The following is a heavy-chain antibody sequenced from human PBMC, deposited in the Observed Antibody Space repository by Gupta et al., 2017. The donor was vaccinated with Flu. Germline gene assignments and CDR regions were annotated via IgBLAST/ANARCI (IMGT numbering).Heavy chain of an antibody. CDR1: GFTFSSYW. CDR2: IKQDGSEK. D-gene: IGHD1/OR15-1a*01. V-gene: IGHV3-7*01. J-gene: IGHJ2*01. CDR3: ARLAHPLETGTTYWYFDL. Sequence: EVQLVESGGGLVQPGGSLRLSCAASGFTFSSYWMSWVRQAPGKGLEWVANIKQDGSEKYYVDSVKGRFTISRDNAKNSLYLQMNSLRAEDTAVYYCARLAHPLETGTTYWYFDLWGRGTLVTVSS.